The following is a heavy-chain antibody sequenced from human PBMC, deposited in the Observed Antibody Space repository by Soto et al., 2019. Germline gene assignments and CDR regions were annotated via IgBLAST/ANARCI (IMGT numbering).Heavy chain of an antibody. J-gene: IGHJ6*02. CDR2: INTYNGNT. CDR3: AMVDVYVTPSPQDV. CDR1: GYSFTRYG. D-gene: IGHD3-16*01. Sequence: QVQLVQSRAEVKNPGASVKVSCKASGYSFTRYGIAWARQAPGQGLEWMGWINTYNGNTNYAQNLQGSATLTTDPSTSTAYMELTSLRSNDTAIYYCAMVDVYVTPSPQDVWGQGTTVIVSS. V-gene: IGHV1-18*01.